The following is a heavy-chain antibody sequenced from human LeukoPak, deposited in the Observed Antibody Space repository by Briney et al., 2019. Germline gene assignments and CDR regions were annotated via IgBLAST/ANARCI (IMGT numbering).Heavy chain of an antibody. Sequence: PSETLSLTCAVSGYSISSSNWWGWIRQPPGKGLEWIGYIYYSGSIYYNPSLKSRVTMSVDTSKNQFSLKLSSVTAVDTAVYYCARSPLDILTGYPSYFDYWGQGTLVTVSS. CDR3: ARSPLDILTGYPSYFDY. V-gene: IGHV4-28*05. J-gene: IGHJ4*02. CDR1: GYSISSSNW. CDR2: IYYSGSI. D-gene: IGHD3-9*01.